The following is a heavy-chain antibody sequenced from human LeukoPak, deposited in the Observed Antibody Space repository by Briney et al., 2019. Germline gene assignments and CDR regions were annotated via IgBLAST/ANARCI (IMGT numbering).Heavy chain of an antibody. V-gene: IGHV3-74*01. CDR1: GFTFRDYW. Sequence: PGGSLRLSCVVSGFTFRDYWMLWVRQAPGKGLVWVSRINSDGSNTNYAGSVKGRFTISRDNAKNTLYLQMNSLRVEDTAVYYCASGYARSARHQSDFWGQGTVVTVSS. J-gene: IGHJ4*02. CDR3: ASGYARSARHQSDF. CDR2: INSDGSNT. D-gene: IGHD5-12*01.